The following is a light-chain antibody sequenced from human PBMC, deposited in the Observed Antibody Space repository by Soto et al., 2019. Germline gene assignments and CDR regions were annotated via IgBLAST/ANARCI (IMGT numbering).Light chain of an antibody. CDR2: RNN. V-gene: IGLV1-47*01. CDR3: AAWDDSLSGFYV. CDR1: SSNIGSNY. J-gene: IGLJ1*01. Sequence: QSVLTQPPSASGTPRQRVTISCSGSSSNIGSNYVYWYQQLPGTAPKLLIYRNNQRPSGVPDRFSGSKSGTSASLAISRLRSEDEADYYWAAWDDSLSGFYVFGTGTRSPS.